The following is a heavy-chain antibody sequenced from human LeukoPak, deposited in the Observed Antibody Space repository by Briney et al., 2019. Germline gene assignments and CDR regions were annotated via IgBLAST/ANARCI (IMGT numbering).Heavy chain of an antibody. D-gene: IGHD2-15*01. CDR2: ISGSGSSK. CDR1: RFTFNSFA. CDR3: AKDLGGGGSGNFDY. V-gene: IGHV3-23*01. Sequence: PGVSLRLSCAASRFTFNSFAMRWVRHAQGKELVGVTTISGSGSSKSYADSGKGRLAISRDKCTDTLYLQMNSLRAADMAVCYCAKDLGGGGSGNFDYWGQGTLVTVSS. J-gene: IGHJ4*02.